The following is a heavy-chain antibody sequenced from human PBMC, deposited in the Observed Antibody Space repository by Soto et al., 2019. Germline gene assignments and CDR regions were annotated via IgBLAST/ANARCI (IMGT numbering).Heavy chain of an antibody. V-gene: IGHV5-51*01. CDR2: IYPGDSDT. CDR1: GYSFTSYW. D-gene: IGHD4-17*01. CDR3: ARGPLYYGGNPYNWFDP. J-gene: IGHJ5*02. Sequence: PGESLKISCKGSGYSFTSYWIGWVRQMPGKGLEWMGIIYPGDSDTRYSPSFQGQVTISADKSISTAYLQWSSLKASDTAMYYCARGPLYYGGNPYNWFDPWGQGTLVTVSS.